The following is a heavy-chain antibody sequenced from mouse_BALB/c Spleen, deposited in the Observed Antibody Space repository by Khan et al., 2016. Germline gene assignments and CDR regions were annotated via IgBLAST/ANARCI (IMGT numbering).Heavy chain of an antibody. V-gene: IGHV14-4*02. CDR2: IDPENGDR. CDR3: SGGITAGGFAY. Sequence: VQLQQSGAELVKSGASVKLSCTASGFNIKDYYMHWVKQRPEQGLEWIGWIDPENGDREYDPKFQGKATMTADTSSNTAYLQLSRLTSEDTAVYYCSGGITAGGFAYWGQGTLVTVSA. D-gene: IGHD2-4*01. J-gene: IGHJ3*01. CDR1: GFNIKDYY.